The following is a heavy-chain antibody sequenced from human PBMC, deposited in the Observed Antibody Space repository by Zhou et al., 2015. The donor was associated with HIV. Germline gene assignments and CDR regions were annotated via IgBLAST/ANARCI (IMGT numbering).Heavy chain of an antibody. Sequence: QVQLVQSGAEVKKPGSSVKVSCKASGGTFNNYAISWVRQAPGQGLEWMGGIIPIFGTVNYAQKFQGRVTITAARSTSTAYMELSSLRSDDTAVYYCARKVAGVFFDYWGQGSLVTVSS. CDR3: ARKVAGVFFDY. D-gene: IGHD6-19*01. V-gene: IGHV1-69*06. J-gene: IGHJ4*02. CDR1: GGTFNNYA. CDR2: IIPIFGTV.